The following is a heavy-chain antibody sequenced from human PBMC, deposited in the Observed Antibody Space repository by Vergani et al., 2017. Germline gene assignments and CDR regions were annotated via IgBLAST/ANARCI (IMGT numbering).Heavy chain of an antibody. J-gene: IGHJ4*02. Sequence: EVQLVESGGGLVQPGGSLRLSCAASGFTFSSYWMNWVRQAPGKGLEWVSSISSSSSYIYYADSVKGRFTISRDNAKNSLYLQMNSLRAEDTAVYYCAREDYDILTGIDYWGQGTLVTVSS. CDR3: AREDYDILTGIDY. CDR1: GFTFSSYW. V-gene: IGHV3-21*04. D-gene: IGHD3-9*01. CDR2: ISSSSSYI.